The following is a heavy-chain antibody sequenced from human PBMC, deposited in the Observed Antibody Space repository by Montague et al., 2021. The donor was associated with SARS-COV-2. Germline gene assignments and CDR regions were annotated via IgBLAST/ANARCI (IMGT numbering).Heavy chain of an antibody. Sequence: SETLSLTCTVSGGYITGRSYYWGWIRQPGGKGLEWIGSIYYSGXTXYXXXXKSRVTISVDTPNNQFSLKLASVTTPDTAVYYCARLDQLLSGTPGYWGQGTLVTVSS. J-gene: IGHJ4*02. V-gene: IGHV4-39*01. CDR2: IYYSGXT. CDR1: GGYITGRSYY. D-gene: IGHD2-2*01. CDR3: ARLDQLLSGTPGY.